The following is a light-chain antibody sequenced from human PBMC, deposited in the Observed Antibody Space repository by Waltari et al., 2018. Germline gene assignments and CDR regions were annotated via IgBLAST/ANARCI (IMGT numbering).Light chain of an antibody. Sequence: EIVLTQSPGTLSLSPGERATLSCRASQSVGTSVAWYQQKPGQAPRLLIYGASSRATGIPDRFSGSGSATDFTLTISRLGPEDIAVYFCQQYCGSPLTFGPGTKVDIK. CDR1: QSVGTSV. J-gene: IGKJ3*01. V-gene: IGKV3-20*01. CDR3: QQYCGSPLT. CDR2: GAS.